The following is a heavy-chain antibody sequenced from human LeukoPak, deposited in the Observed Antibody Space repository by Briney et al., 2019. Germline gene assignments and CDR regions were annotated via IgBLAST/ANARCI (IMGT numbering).Heavy chain of an antibody. D-gene: IGHD1-26*01. J-gene: IGHJ4*02. CDR1: GYTFTVYY. CDR3: ARPGTLGYSGNYYYFDY. Sequence: ASVKVSCKASGYTFTVYYMHWVRQAPGQGLEWMGWINPNSGGTNYAQKFQGRVTMTRDTSISTAYMELSRLRSDDTAVYSCARPGTLGYSGNYYYFDYWGQGTLVTVSS. CDR2: INPNSGGT. V-gene: IGHV1-2*02.